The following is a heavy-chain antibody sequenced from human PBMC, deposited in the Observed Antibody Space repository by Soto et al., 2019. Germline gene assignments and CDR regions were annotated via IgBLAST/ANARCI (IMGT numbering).Heavy chain of an antibody. CDR1: GFTFSSYG. D-gene: IGHD2-2*01. CDR2: IWYDGSNK. V-gene: IGHV3-33*01. J-gene: IGHJ5*02. CDR3: ARADIVVVPAASTGGWFDP. Sequence: QVQLVESGGGVVQPGRSLRLSCAASGFTFSSYGMHWVRQAPGKGLEWVAVIWYDGSNKYYAESVKGRFTISRDNSKNTLYLQMNSLRAEDTAVYYCARADIVVVPAASTGGWFDPWGQGTLVTVSS.